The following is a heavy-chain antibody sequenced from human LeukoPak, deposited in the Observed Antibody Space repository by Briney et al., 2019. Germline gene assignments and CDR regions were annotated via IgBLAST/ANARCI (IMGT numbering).Heavy chain of an antibody. CDR1: GYTFTGYY. D-gene: IGHD4-17*01. Sequence: GASVKVSCKTSGYTFTGYYLHWVRQAPGQGLEWMGWIRPNSGGTKNAQKFQGRVTLTRDTSIITAYMELTRLRSDDTAVYYCARDRTTVTTGYYGMDVWGQGTTVTVSS. V-gene: IGHV1-2*02. J-gene: IGHJ6*02. CDR2: IRPNSGGT. CDR3: ARDRTTVTTGYYGMDV.